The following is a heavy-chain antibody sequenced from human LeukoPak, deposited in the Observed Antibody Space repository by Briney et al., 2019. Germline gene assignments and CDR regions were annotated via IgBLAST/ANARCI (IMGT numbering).Heavy chain of an antibody. V-gene: IGHV1-69*05. D-gene: IGHD3-10*01. CDR2: IIPIFGTA. J-gene: IGHJ5*02. CDR3: ASSLGEVDWFDP. Sequence: SVKVSCKASGGTFISYAISWVRQAPGQGLEWMGGIIPIFGTANYAQKFQGRVTITTDESTSTAYMELNSLRSEDTAVYYCASSLGEVDWFDPWGQGTLVTVSS. CDR1: GGTFISYA.